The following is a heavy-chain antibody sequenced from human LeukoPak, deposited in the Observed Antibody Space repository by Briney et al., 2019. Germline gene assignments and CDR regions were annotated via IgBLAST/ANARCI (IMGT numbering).Heavy chain of an antibody. CDR2: INPNSGGT. V-gene: IGHV1-2*02. J-gene: IGHJ4*02. CDR3: ARGPLWFGESLDPFDY. D-gene: IGHD3-10*01. CDR1: GYTFTGYY. Sequence: ASVKVSCKASGYTFTGYYMHWARQAPGQGLEWIAWINPNSGGTNYAQKFQGRVTMTRDTSISTAYMELSRLRSDDTAVYYCARGPLWFGESLDPFDYWGQGTLVTVSS.